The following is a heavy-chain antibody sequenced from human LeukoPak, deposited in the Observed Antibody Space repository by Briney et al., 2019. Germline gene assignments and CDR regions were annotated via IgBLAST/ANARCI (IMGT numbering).Heavy chain of an antibody. CDR1: GGSISSSSYY. D-gene: IGHD2-21*02. CDR3: ARRTYCGGDCYSWDFDY. V-gene: IGHV4-39*01. CDR2: IYYSGST. J-gene: IGHJ4*02. Sequence: SETLSLTCTVSGGSISSSSYYWGWIRQPPGKGLEWIGSIYYSGSTYYNPSLKSRVTTSVDTSKNQFSLKLSSVTAADTAVYYCARRTYCGGDCYSWDFDYWGQGTLVTVSS.